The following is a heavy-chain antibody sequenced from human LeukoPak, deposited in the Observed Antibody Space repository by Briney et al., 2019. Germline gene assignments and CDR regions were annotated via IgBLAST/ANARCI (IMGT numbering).Heavy chain of an antibody. J-gene: IGHJ4*02. CDR2: ITSSSSYI. Sequence: PGGSLRLSCAASGFTLSNFGMNWARQAPGKGLEWVSSITSSSSYISYADSLRGRFTISRDNAKNSLYLQMNGLRAEDTAVYYCARLGVAAVGTSGYFDCWGQGTLVTVSS. D-gene: IGHD6-13*01. CDR1: GFTLSNFG. CDR3: ARLGVAAVGTSGYFDC. V-gene: IGHV3-21*01.